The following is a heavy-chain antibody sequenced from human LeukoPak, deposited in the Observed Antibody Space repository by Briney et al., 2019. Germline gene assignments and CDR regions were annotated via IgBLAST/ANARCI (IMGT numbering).Heavy chain of an antibody. J-gene: IGHJ4*02. Sequence: GRSLRLSCAASGFTFSRYAMHWVRQAPGKGLEWVAVISCDGSRKYYADSVKGRFSISRDNSKNTLYLQMNSLRAEDTAVYYCAKDLYYFGSGSHDYWGQGTLVTVSS. V-gene: IGHV3-30-3*01. CDR1: GFTFSRYA. CDR2: ISCDGSRK. CDR3: AKDLYYFGSGSHDY. D-gene: IGHD3-10*01.